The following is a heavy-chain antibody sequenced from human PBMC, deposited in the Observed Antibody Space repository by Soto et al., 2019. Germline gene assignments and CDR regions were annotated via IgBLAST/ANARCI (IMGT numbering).Heavy chain of an antibody. J-gene: IGHJ4*02. D-gene: IGHD1-1*01. CDR3: ARYRTGGTGFDY. Sequence: QVQLQESGPGLVKPSETLSLTCTVSGGSVSSGSYFWSWIRQPPGKGLEFIGYISYSGTTNYNSSLKSRVTISKDTSEKQFSLKLSSVTAPDTAVYYCARYRTGGTGFDYWGQGTLVTVSS. CDR2: ISYSGTT. V-gene: IGHV4-61*01. CDR1: GGSVSSGSYF.